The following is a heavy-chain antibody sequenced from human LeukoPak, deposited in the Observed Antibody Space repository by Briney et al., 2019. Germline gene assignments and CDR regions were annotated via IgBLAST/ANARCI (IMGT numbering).Heavy chain of an antibody. V-gene: IGHV3-21*01. J-gene: IGHJ5*02. D-gene: IGHD3-10*01. CDR3: ARDALWFGDLNWFDP. Sequence: GGSLRLSCAASGFTFSSYSMNWVRQAPGKGLEWVSYISNSGSYMYYADSVKGRFTISRDNAKNSLYLQMNSLRAEDTAVYYCARDALWFGDLNWFDPWGQGTLVTVSS. CDR1: GFTFSSYS. CDR2: ISNSGSYM.